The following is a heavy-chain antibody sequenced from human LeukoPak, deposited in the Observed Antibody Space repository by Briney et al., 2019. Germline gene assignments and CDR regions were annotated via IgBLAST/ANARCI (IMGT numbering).Heavy chain of an antibody. CDR2: ISSSGSTI. V-gene: IGHV3-48*03. J-gene: IGHJ4*02. Sequence: GGSLRLYCAASGFTFSSYEMNWVRQAPGKGLEWVSYISSSGSTIYYADSVKGRFTISRDNAKNSLYLQMNSLRAEDTAVYYCASELAAAAGAIDYWGQGTLVTVSS. D-gene: IGHD6-13*01. CDR1: GFTFSSYE. CDR3: ASELAAAAGAIDY.